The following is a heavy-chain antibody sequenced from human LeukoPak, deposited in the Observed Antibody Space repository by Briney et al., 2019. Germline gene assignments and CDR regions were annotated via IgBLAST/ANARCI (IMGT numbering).Heavy chain of an antibody. V-gene: IGHV3-23*01. CDR2: ISGSGGST. Sequence: GGSLRLSCAASGFTFSSYAMSWVRQAPGKGLEWVAAISGSGGSTYYADSVKGRFTISRDNSKTTLYLKMNSLRAEDTAVYYCAKDRYGFDDYWGQGTLVTVSS. J-gene: IGHJ4*02. D-gene: IGHD4-17*01. CDR1: GFTFSSYA. CDR3: AKDRYGFDDY.